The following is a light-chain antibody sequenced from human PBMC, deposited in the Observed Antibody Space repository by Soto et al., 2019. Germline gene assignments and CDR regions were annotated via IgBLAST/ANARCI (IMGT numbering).Light chain of an antibody. J-gene: IGLJ2*01. CDR3: GTWDYSLSAGV. CDR2: DNN. Sequence: QSVLTQPPSVSAAPGQKVSISCSGSSSNIGKTYVYWYQQLPGTAPKLLIYDNNKRPSGIPDRFSGSKSGTAATLGITGLLTGDEADYYCGTWDYSLSAGVFGGGTKLTVL. V-gene: IGLV1-51*01. CDR1: SSNIGKTY.